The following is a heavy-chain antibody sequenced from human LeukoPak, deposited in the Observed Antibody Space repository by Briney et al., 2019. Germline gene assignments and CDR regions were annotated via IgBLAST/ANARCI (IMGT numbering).Heavy chain of an antibody. CDR1: GFTFSSYG. J-gene: IGHJ3*02. D-gene: IGHD2-15*01. Sequence: GGSLRLSCAASGFTFSSYGMHWVRQAPGKGLEWLSYISGNGNTIYYADSVKGRFTISRDNSKNTLYLQMNSLRAEDTAVYYCAKRGYCRGGTCFSHDAFDIWGQGTMVTVSS. V-gene: IGHV3-48*01. CDR2: ISGNGNTI. CDR3: AKRGYCRGGTCFSHDAFDI.